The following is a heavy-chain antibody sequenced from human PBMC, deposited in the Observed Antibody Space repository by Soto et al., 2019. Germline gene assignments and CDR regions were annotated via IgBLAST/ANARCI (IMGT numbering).Heavy chain of an antibody. D-gene: IGHD6-13*01. CDR2: IYHSGSA. Sequence: SETLSLTCTVSGGSISSSAYYWGWIRQPPGKGLEWIGSIYHSGSANYNPSLKSRVTISVDNSKNQFSLNPNSVTAADTAVYYCARYNAASGTYYFDYWGQGTLVTVSS. CDR1: GGSISSSAYY. V-gene: IGHV4-39*07. J-gene: IGHJ4*02. CDR3: ARYNAASGTYYFDY.